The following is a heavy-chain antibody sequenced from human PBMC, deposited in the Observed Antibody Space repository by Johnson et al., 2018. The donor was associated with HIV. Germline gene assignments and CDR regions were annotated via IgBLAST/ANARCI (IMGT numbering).Heavy chain of an antibody. V-gene: IGHV3-20*04. CDR1: GFSFDDYD. CDR2: IYWTGGSTI. Sequence: EVQLVESGGGVVRPGGSLRLSCAASGFSFDDYDMSWVRQAPGKGLEWVSGIYWTGGSTIYYADSVKGRFTISRDNAQNSLYLQMNSLRAEDTALDYCARYREIAALRDAFDILGQGTMVTVS. CDR3: ARYREIAALRDAFDI. J-gene: IGHJ3*02. D-gene: IGHD1-14*01.